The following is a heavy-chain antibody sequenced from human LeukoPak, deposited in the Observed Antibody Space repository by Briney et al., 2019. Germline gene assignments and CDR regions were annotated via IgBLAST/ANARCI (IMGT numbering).Heavy chain of an antibody. CDR3: AKDYYDSSGYYYPLFFDY. V-gene: IGHV3-23*01. Sequence: PGGSLRLSCAASGFTSSSYAMSWVRQAPGKGLEWVSAISGSGGSTYYADSVKGRFTISRDNSKNTLYLQMNSLRAEDTAVYYCAKDYYDSSGYYYPLFFDYWGQGTLVTVSS. J-gene: IGHJ4*02. CDR1: GFTSSSYA. D-gene: IGHD3-22*01. CDR2: ISGSGGST.